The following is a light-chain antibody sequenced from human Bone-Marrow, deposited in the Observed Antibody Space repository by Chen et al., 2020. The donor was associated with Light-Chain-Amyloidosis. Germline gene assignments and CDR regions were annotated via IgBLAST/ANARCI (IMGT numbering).Light chain of an antibody. Sequence: SYELTPPPSVSVSPGQPASLPCSGDDLPTKYAYWYQQKPGQAPVLVIHRDTERPSGISERFSGSSSGTTATLTISGVQAEDEADYHCQSADSSGTYEVIVGGGTKLTVL. CDR1: DLPTKY. J-gene: IGLJ2*01. CDR2: RDT. CDR3: QSADSSGTYEVI. V-gene: IGLV3-25*03.